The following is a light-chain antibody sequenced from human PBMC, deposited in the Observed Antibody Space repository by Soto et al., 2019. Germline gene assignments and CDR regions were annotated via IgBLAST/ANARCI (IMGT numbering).Light chain of an antibody. CDR1: QNISVY. V-gene: IGKV3-15*01. CDR3: QQYDKWPRT. CDR2: GAS. Sequence: ETVMTQSPATLSLSPGERATLSCRASQNISVYLAWYRQKPGQAPRLLIYGASTRATAVPARFTAGGSGTEFTLTISSLQSDDLAVYYCQQYDKWPRTFGQGTKVDIK. J-gene: IGKJ1*01.